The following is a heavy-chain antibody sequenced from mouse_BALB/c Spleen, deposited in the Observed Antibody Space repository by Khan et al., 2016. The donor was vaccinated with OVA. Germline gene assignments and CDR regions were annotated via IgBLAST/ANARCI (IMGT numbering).Heavy chain of an antibody. D-gene: IGHD2-1*01. CDR3: TNGNYGWFAY. V-gene: IGHV5-9-1*01. J-gene: IGHJ3*01. CDR2: ISSAGTYT. Sequence: EVELVESGGGLVKPGGSLKLSCSASGFTFSTFVMSWVRQTPEKRLEWVATISSAGTYTYSSDSVKGRFTISRDNAKNTLYLQMNSLRSEDTAMYYCTNGNYGWFAYWGQGTLVTVSA. CDR1: GFTFSTFV.